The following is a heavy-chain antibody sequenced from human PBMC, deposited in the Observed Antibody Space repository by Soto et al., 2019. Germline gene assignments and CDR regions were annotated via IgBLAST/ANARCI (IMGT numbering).Heavy chain of an antibody. V-gene: IGHV4-30-4*01. J-gene: IGHJ5*02. Sequence: PSETLSLTCTVSGGSISRGDYYWSWIRQPPGKGLEWIGYIYYSGSTYYNPSLKSRVTISVDTSKNQFSLKLSSVTAADTAVYYCARESIRSGYSRFSGFDPWGQGTLVTVSS. D-gene: IGHD6-13*01. CDR3: ARESIRSGYSRFSGFDP. CDR2: IYYSGST. CDR1: GGSISRGDYY.